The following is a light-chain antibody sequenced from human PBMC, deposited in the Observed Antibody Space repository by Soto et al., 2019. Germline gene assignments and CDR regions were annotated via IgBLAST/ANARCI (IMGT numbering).Light chain of an antibody. J-gene: IGKJ4*01. CDR3: QQYGNLPLT. Sequence: ELVLTQSPGTLSLSPGERATLSCRASQTITTLAWYQRKPGQAPRLLIYRVSSRATGVPDRFSGSGSATDYTLTISRLEPEDFAVYYCQQYGNLPLTFGGGTKVDIK. CDR1: QTITT. V-gene: IGKV3-20*01. CDR2: RVS.